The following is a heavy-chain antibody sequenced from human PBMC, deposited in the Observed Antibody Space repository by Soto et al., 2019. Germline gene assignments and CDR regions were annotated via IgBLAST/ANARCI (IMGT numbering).Heavy chain of an antibody. D-gene: IGHD2-8*01. J-gene: IGHJ6*03. V-gene: IGHV3-7*01. CDR2: IKQDGSEK. CDR3: ARGVRGCTNGVCYNAYYYYYMDV. Sequence: GGSLRLSCAASGLTFSSYWMSWVRQAPGKGLEWVANIKQDGSEKYYVDSVKGRFTISRDNAKNSLYLQMNSLRAEDTAVYYCARGVRGCTNGVCYNAYYYYYMDVWGKGTTVTVSS. CDR1: GLTFSSYW.